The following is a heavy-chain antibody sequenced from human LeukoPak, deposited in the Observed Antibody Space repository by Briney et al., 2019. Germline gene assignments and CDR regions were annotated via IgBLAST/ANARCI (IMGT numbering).Heavy chain of an antibody. CDR3: ASLYCSGGSCYEALH. J-gene: IGHJ4*02. D-gene: IGHD2-15*01. CDR1: GFTFSSYW. CDR2: INTDGSST. Sequence: PGGSLRLSCAASGFTFSSYWMHWVRQAPGKGLVGVSRINTDGSSTSYADSVKGRFTISRDNAKNTLYLQMNSLRAEDTAVYYCASLYCSGGSCYEALHWGQGTLVTVSS. V-gene: IGHV3-74*01.